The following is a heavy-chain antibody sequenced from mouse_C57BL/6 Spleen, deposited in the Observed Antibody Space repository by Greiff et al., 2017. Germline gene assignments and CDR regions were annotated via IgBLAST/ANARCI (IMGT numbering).Heavy chain of an antibody. CDR3: TEWDSDY. CDR1: GFTFSDAW. CDR2: ISNKANNPAT. V-gene: IGHV6-6*01. D-gene: IGHD1-3*01. J-gene: IGHJ2*01. Sequence: EVKLEEPGGGLVQPGGSMKLSCAASGFTFSDAWMDWVRQSPEQGLEWVAEISNKANNPATNYAVSVKGRFTISRDDSKSSVYLQVNSVRAEDTGMYYCTEWDSDYWGQGTTLTVSS.